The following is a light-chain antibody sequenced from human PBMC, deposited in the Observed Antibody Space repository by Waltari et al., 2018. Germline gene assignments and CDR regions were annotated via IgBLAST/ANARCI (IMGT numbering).Light chain of an antibody. V-gene: IGLV1-51*01. CDR3: GTWDSTLSAPV. CDR2: DNN. J-gene: IGLJ3*02. CDR1: NSNIGNNY. Sequence: QSVLTQPPSVSAAPGQKVTISCSGSNSNIGNNYVSWYQQLPGTAPKLLLYDNNKRPSGVPDRFSGSKSVTSATLGITGLQAGDEANYYCGTWDSTLSAPVFGGGTRLTVL.